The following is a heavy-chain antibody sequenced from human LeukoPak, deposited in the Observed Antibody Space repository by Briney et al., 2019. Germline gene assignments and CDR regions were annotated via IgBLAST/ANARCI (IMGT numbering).Heavy chain of an antibody. CDR2: INPNIGAT. J-gene: IGHJ4*02. Sequence: ASVKVSCKPSGYTLIDYYLHWVRQAPGQALEWMGWINPNIGATMYAQKFQGRVTMTRDTSISTAYMELNSLRSDDTALYYCARDRVGSGWPRPFYFENWGQGTLVTVSS. V-gene: IGHV1-2*02. D-gene: IGHD6-19*01. CDR3: ARDRVGSGWPRPFYFEN. CDR1: GYTLIDYY.